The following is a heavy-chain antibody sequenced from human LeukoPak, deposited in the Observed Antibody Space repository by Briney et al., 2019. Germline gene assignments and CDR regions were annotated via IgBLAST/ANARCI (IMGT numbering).Heavy chain of an antibody. CDR1: GFTFDDYG. V-gene: IGHV3-20*01. CDR3: VRSRGSYPDY. D-gene: IGHD1-26*01. J-gene: IGHJ4*02. Sequence: GGSLRLSCAASGFTFDDYGMSWVRQAPGKGLEWVSGINWNGGSTGYADSVKGRFTISRDNAKNSLYLQMNSLRAEDTALYHCVRSRGSYPDYWGQGTLVTVSS. CDR2: INWNGGST.